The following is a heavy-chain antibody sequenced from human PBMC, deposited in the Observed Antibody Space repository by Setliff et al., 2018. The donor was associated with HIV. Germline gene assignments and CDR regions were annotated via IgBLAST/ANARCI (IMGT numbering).Heavy chain of an antibody. Sequence: ASVKVSCKSSGYTFSQYGISWVRQAPGQGLEWMGWISTYNGQRNYAQKVQGRVTFTTDTSTSTAYMELTSLRSEDTAVYYCAREEYDRDFWGQGTKVTVSS. CDR3: AREEYDRDF. D-gene: IGHD3-22*01. J-gene: IGHJ3*01. CDR1: GYTFSQYG. V-gene: IGHV1-18*01. CDR2: ISTYNGQR.